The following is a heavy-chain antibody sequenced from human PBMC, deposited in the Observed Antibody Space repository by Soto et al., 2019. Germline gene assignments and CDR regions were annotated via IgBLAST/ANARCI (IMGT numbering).Heavy chain of an antibody. D-gene: IGHD5-12*01. J-gene: IGHJ5*02. Sequence: LSLTCAISGDSVSSNTASWNWIRQSPSRGLEWLGRTYFRSKWYNDYAVSVKSRIIINPDTSNNQFSLQLNSVTPEDTAVYFCAKGDNLGPKTGYAFDPWGQGIMVTVS. V-gene: IGHV6-1*01. CDR2: TYFRSKWYN. CDR1: GDSVSSNTAS. CDR3: AKGDNLGPKTGYAFDP.